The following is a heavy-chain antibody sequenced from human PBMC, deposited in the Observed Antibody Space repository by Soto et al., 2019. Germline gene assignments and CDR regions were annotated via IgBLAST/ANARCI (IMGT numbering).Heavy chain of an antibody. CDR3: AGGYCYDSSGYVYWYFDL. CDR1: GGTFSSYA. CDR2: IIPIYGTA. Sequence: QVQLVQSGAEVKKPGSSVKVSCKASGGTFSSYAISWVRQAPGQGREWLGGIIPIYGTANYAQKFQGSVTITADESTSTAYMELSRLGAEDTAVYYCAGGYCYDSSGYVYWYFDLWGRGTLVTVSS. J-gene: IGHJ2*01. V-gene: IGHV1-69*01. D-gene: IGHD3-22*01.